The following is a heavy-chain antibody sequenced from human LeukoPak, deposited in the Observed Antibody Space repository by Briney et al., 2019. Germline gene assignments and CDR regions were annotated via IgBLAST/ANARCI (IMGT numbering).Heavy chain of an antibody. CDR1: GGSFSGYY. Sequence: SETLSLTCAVYGGSFSGYYWSWIRQPPGKGLEWIGEINHSGSTNYNPSLKSRVTISVDTSKNQFSLKLSSVTAADTAVCYCARNRYSSSWRSPFVPRPFDYWGQGTLVTVSS. CDR2: INHSGST. V-gene: IGHV4-34*01. D-gene: IGHD6-13*01. J-gene: IGHJ4*02. CDR3: ARNRYSSSWRSPFVPRPFDY.